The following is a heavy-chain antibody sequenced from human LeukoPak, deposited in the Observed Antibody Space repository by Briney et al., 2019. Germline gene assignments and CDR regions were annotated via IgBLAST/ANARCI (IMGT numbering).Heavy chain of an antibody. CDR3: ARDGSGSSLYYFDY. D-gene: IGHD1-26*01. V-gene: IGHV1-18*01. CDR2: ISAYNGNT. Sequence: GASVTVSCKASGYTFTSYGISWVRQAPGQGLEWMGWISAYNGNTNYAQKLQGRVTMTTDTSTNTAYMELRSLRSDDTAVYYCARDGSGSSLYYFDYWGQGTLVTVSS. J-gene: IGHJ4*02. CDR1: GYTFTSYG.